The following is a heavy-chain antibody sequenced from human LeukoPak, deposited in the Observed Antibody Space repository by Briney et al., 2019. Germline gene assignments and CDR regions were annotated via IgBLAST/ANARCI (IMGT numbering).Heavy chain of an antibody. CDR2: IRSKDYGGTT. J-gene: IGHJ4*02. D-gene: IGHD3-22*01. V-gene: IGHV3-49*04. CDR3: TRAYYYDSNGYYLGVYYLDY. Sequence: LSLTCTVSGGSISSYYWSWVRQAPGKGLEWVGFIRSKDYGGTTEFAASVKGRFTISRDDSKSIAYLQMNSLKTEDTAVYYCTRAYYYDSNGYYLGVYYLDYWGQGTLVTVSS. CDR1: GGSISSYY.